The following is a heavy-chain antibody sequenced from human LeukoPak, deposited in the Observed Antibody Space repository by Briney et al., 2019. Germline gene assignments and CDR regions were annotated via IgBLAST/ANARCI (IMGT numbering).Heavy chain of an antibody. Sequence: GGSLRLSCAASAFTFRTYAMHWVRQAPGKGLEWVAVISDDGSYQYYADSVKGRFTISRDNSKNTLWLQMTSLRAEDTAMYYCAKVLFTGSYAFDIWGRGTMVTVSS. CDR2: ISDDGSYQ. J-gene: IGHJ3*02. CDR1: AFTFRTYA. V-gene: IGHV3-30*18. D-gene: IGHD1-26*01. CDR3: AKVLFTGSYAFDI.